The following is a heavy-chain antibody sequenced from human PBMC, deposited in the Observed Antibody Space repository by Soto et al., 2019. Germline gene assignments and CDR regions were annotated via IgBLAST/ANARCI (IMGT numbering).Heavy chain of an antibody. CDR3: ARDYWNSWFDP. D-gene: IGHD1-7*01. CDR2: IYYSGST. Sequence: SETLSLPFTFSGGSIISGWFYWVLIRTHPGKGLEWIGYIYYSGSTYYNPSLKSRVTISVDTSKNQFSLKLSSVTAADTAVYYCARDYWNSWFDPWGQGTLVTVSS. J-gene: IGHJ5*02. CDR1: GGSIISGWFY. V-gene: IGHV4-31*03.